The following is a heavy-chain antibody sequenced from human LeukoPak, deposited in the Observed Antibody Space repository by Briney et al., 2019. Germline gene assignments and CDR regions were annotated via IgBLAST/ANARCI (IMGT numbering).Heavy chain of an antibody. D-gene: IGHD5/OR15-5a*01. CDR3: AIMSTIARFDH. CDR1: GFTFSGYG. Sequence: GGSLRLSCAASGFTFSGYGMQWVREAPGKGGGWGTRINRDGTITNYADSGRGGFSSSREKGKNTLYIQKKRLRGEETAVYYCAIMSTIARFDHWGQGTLVTVSS. CDR2: INRDGTIT. V-gene: IGHV3-74*01. J-gene: IGHJ4*02.